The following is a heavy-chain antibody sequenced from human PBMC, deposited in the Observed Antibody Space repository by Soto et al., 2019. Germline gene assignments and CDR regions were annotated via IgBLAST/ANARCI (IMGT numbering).Heavy chain of an antibody. V-gene: IGHV1-69*08. Sequence: QVQLVQSGAEVKKPGASLRVSCETSGDTSTIYTITWVRQAPGQGLQWMGRIVPVLRLTNYAQEFQGRLTITADSSTNKAHIDLTSLTSEDTAVYYGATDKFGAGRVGVHSWGQGTLVIVSS. D-gene: IGHD3-10*01. J-gene: IGHJ5*02. CDR1: GDTSTIYT. CDR2: IVPVLRLT. CDR3: ATDKFGAGRVGVHS.